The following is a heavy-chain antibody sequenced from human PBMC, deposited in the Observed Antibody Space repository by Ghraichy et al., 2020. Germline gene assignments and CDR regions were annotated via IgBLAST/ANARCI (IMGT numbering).Heavy chain of an antibody. J-gene: IGHJ4*02. CDR2: IKQDGSEK. V-gene: IGHV3-7*01. CDR1: GFTFSSYW. D-gene: IGHD2-2*01. Sequence: LSLTCAASGFTFSSYWMSWVRQAPGKGLEWVANIKQDGSEKYYVDSVKGRFTISRDNAKNSLYLQMNSLRAEDTAVYYCARRLSRPSGSYFDYWGQGTLVTVSS. CDR3: ARRLSRPSGSYFDY.